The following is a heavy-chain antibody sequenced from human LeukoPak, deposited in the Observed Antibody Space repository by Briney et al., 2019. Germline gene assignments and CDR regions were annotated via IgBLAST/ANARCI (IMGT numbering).Heavy chain of an antibody. CDR1: GGSISSYY. CDR3: ATDVGGDYDSRGSYYFGY. D-gene: IGHD3-22*01. Sequence: PSETLSLTCTVSGGSISSYYWSWIRQPAGKGLEWIGRIYLSGTTNYNPSLKSRVPMSVDMSKNQFSLKLSSVTAADTAMYYCATDVGGDYDSRGSYYFGYWGQGALVTVSS. J-gene: IGHJ4*02. CDR2: IYLSGTT. V-gene: IGHV4-4*07.